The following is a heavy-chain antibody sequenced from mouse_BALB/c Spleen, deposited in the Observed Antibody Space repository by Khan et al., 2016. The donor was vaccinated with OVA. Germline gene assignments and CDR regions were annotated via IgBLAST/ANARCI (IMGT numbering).Heavy chain of an antibody. D-gene: IGHD2-2*01. CDR1: GYTFTSYW. CDR3: TRFGYLFAY. J-gene: IGHJ3*01. V-gene: IGHV1-5*01. Sequence: EVQLQQSGTVLARPGTSVKMSCKASGYTFTSYWMHWVKQRPGQGLEWIGAIYPGNSDTSYNQKFKGKAKLTAVTSTSTAYMALSSLTTEDYAVYYCTRFGYLFAYWGQGTLVTVSA. CDR2: IYPGNSDT.